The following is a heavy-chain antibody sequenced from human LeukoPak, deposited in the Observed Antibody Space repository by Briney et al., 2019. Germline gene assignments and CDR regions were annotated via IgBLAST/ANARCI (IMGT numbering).Heavy chain of an antibody. CDR2: ICPGDSNT. CDR3: ARVRYYSGYGLSGNYFDY. J-gene: IGHJ4*02. D-gene: IGHD5-12*01. CDR1: TYSFTSYW. V-gene: IGHV5-51*01. Sequence: PGESLKISCQGSTYSFTSYWIGWVRQMPGKGLEWMGIICPGDSNTRYSPSFQGQVTISADKSISTAYLQWSSLKASDTAMYYCARVRYYSGYGLSGNYFDYWGQGTLVTVSS.